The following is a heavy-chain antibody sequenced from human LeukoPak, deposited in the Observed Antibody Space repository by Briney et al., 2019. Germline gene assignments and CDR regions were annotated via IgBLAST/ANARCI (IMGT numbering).Heavy chain of an antibody. CDR1: GFTFISYE. CDR3: ARALPSKLYYFDY. V-gene: IGHV3-48*03. Sequence: GGSLRLCCAASGFTFISYEMNWVRKAQGKGLEWVSYISSSGSTIYYADSVKGRFTISRDNAKNSLYLQMNSLRAEDTAVYYCARALPSKLYYFDYWGQGTLVTVSS. J-gene: IGHJ4*02. CDR2: ISSSGSTI. D-gene: IGHD2-2*01.